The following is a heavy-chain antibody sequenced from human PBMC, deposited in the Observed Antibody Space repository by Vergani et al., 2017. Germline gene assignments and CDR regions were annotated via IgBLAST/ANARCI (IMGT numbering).Heavy chain of an antibody. V-gene: IGHV3-21*01. CDR2: ISSSSSYI. CDR3: ARDGATYYYYYYMDF. Sequence: EVQLVESGGGLVKPGGSLRLSCAASGFTFSSYSMNWVRQAPGKGLEWVSSISSSSSYIYYADSVKGRFTISRDNAKNSLYLQMNSLRAEDTAVYYCARDGATYYYYYYMDFWGKGTTVTVSS. J-gene: IGHJ6*03. D-gene: IGHD1-26*01. CDR1: GFTFSSYS.